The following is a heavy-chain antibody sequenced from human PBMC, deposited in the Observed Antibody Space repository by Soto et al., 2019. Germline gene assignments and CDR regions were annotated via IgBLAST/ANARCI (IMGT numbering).Heavy chain of an antibody. D-gene: IGHD3-10*01. CDR2: IGVGGGDR. CDR3: ARVRFGELV. CDR1: GFTFSSYA. Sequence: EVQLLESGGSLVQPGGSMRLSCAASGFTFSSYAKSWVRQAPGKGLEWVSIIGVGGGDRYYPESVKGRFTISRDNSRDTLYLEMNSLRDEDTAVYYCARVRFGELVWGQGTLVTVSS. V-gene: IGHV3-23*01. J-gene: IGHJ4*02.